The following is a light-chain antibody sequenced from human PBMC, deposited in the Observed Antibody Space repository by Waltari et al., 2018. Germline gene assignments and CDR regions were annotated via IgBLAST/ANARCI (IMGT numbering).Light chain of an antibody. Sequence: DIQMTQSPSSLSASVGDRVTMTCRASRTVSTSLNWYQHRPGKAPKLLIYAASSVQSGVPSRFSGSGSGTDFSLTITDLQPEDFATYYCQQSYNSIRSFGGGTRVEIE. V-gene: IGKV1-39*01. CDR1: RTVSTS. CDR3: QQSYNSIRS. J-gene: IGKJ4*01. CDR2: AAS.